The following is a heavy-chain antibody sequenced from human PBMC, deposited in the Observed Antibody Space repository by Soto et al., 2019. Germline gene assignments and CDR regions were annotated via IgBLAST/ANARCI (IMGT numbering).Heavy chain of an antibody. CDR2: ISGSGGST. CDR3: AKKRENYYDSIFGGMDV. J-gene: IGHJ6*02. V-gene: IGHV3-23*01. D-gene: IGHD3-22*01. CDR1: GFTFSSYA. Sequence: GGSLRLSCAASGFTFSSYAMSWVRQAPGKGLEWVSAISGSGGSTYYADSVKGRFTISRDNSKNTLYLQMNSLRAEDTAVYYCAKKRENYYDSIFGGMDVWGQGTTVTVSS.